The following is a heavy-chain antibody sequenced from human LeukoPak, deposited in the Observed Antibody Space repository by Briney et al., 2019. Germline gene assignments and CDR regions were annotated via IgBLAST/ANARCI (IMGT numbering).Heavy chain of an antibody. CDR1: GGSFSGYY. D-gene: IGHD1-14*01. V-gene: IGHV4-34*01. CDR2: INHSGST. Sequence: SETLSLTCAVYGGSFSGYYWSWIRQPPGEGLEWIGEINHSGSTNYNPSLKSRVTISVDTSKNQFSLKLSSVTAADTAVYYCARARTTRGRLLGRWFDPWGQGTLVTVSS. J-gene: IGHJ5*02. CDR3: ARARTTRGRLLGRWFDP.